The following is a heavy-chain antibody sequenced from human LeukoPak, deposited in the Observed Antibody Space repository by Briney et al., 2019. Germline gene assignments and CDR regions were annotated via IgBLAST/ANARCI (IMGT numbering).Heavy chain of an antibody. V-gene: IGHV1-8*01. CDR1: GYTFTSFD. J-gene: IGHJ4*02. CDR2: MNPNSGNT. D-gene: IGHD4-17*01. CDR3: ARGNKDYGDYGRGLSDY. Sequence: ASVEVSCKASGYTFTSFDINWVRQATGQGLEWMGWMNPNSGNTGYAQKFQGRVTMTRNTSITTAYMELSSLRSEDTAVYYCARGNKDYGDYGRGLSDYWGQGTLVTVSS.